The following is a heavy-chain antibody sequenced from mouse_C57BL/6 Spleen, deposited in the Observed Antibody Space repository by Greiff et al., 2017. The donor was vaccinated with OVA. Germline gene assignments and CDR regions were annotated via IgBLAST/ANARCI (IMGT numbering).Heavy chain of an antibody. CDR1: GYAFSSSW. J-gene: IGHJ4*01. CDR2: IYPGDGDT. D-gene: IGHD2-5*01. CDR3: AGYYSNYDAMDY. V-gene: IGHV1-82*01. Sequence: QVQLQQSGPELVKPGASVKISCKASGYAFSSSWMNWVKQRPGKGLEWIGRIYPGDGDTNYNGKFKGKATLTADKSSSTAYMQLSSLTSEDSAVYFCAGYYSNYDAMDYWGQGTPVTVSS.